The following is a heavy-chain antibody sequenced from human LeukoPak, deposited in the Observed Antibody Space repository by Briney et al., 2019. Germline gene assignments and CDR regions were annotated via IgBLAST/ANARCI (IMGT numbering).Heavy chain of an antibody. D-gene: IGHD3-9*01. V-gene: IGHV1-2*06. CDR2: INPNSGGT. CDR1: GYTFTGYY. CDR3: ARIGGDYDILTGYPTLTDAFDI. Sequence: ASVKVSCKASGYTFTGYYMHWVRQAPGQGLEWMGRINPNSGGTDYAQKFQGRVTMTRDTSISTAYMELSRLRSDDTAVYYCARIGGDYDILTGYPTLTDAFDIWGQGTMVTVSP. J-gene: IGHJ3*02.